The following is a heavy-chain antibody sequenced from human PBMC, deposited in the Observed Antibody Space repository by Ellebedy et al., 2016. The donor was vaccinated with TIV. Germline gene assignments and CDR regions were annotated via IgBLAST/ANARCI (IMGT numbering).Heavy chain of an antibody. CDR3: ARDWGGFEVVTTYYYYGMDV. Sequence: AASVKVSCKASGGTFSSYAISWVRQAPGQGLEWMGGIIPIFGTANYAQKLQGRVTMTTDTSTSTAYMELRSLRSDDTAVYYCARDWGGFEVVTTYYYYGMDVWGQGTTVTVSS. V-gene: IGHV1-69*05. CDR1: GGTFSSYA. J-gene: IGHJ6*02. CDR2: IIPIFGTA. D-gene: IGHD3-3*01.